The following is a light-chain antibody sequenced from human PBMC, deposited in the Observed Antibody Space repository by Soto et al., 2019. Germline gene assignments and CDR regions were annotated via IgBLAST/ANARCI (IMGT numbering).Light chain of an antibody. J-gene: IGKJ5*01. Sequence: EIVMTQSPGTLSVSAGGRATLSCRASQSVSSNLACYQQKPGQAPRLLIYGASTRATGIQARFSGSGSGTEFTLTISSLQSEDFAVYDCQQYNNWPPITVGQGTRLEIK. CDR2: GAS. CDR3: QQYNNWPPIT. CDR1: QSVSSN. V-gene: IGKV3-15*01.